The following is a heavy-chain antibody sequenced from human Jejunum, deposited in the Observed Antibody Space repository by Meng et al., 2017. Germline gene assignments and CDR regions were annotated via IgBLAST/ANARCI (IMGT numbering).Heavy chain of an antibody. CDR2: ISSGSSYI. V-gene: IGHV3-21*01. Sequence: GGSLRLSCATSRFTFSDYNMNWVRQAPGKGLEWVSSISSGSSYISYADSVKGRFTISRDNAKNSLYLQMNSLRAEDSAMYYCARTQPIDYWGQGTLVTVSS. CDR1: RFTFSDYN. J-gene: IGHJ4*02. CDR3: ARTQPIDY.